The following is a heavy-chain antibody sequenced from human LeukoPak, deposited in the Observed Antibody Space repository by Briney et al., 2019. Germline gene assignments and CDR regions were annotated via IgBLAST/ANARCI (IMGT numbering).Heavy chain of an antibody. CDR3: ARDPSRYYDFWSGYQNNWFDP. Sequence: ASVKVSCKASGYTFTGYYMHWVRQAPGQGLEWMGRINPNSGGTNYAQKFQGRVTMTRDTSISTAYMELRSLRSDDTAVYYCARDPSRYYDFWSGYQNNWFDPWGQGTLVTVSS. CDR2: INPNSGGT. D-gene: IGHD3-3*01. CDR1: GYTFTGYY. V-gene: IGHV1-2*06. J-gene: IGHJ5*02.